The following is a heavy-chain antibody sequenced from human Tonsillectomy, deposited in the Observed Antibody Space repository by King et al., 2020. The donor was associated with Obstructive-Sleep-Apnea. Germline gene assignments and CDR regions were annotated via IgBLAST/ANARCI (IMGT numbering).Heavy chain of an antibody. D-gene: IGHD6-13*01. J-gene: IGHJ4*02. Sequence: QLVQSGAEVKKPGESLKISCKGSGYSLTSYWIGWVRQMPGKGLEWMGLIYPCDSDTSSSPSFQGQVTISADKSISTAYLHWSRLKASDTAMYYCARREAAAEIFDYWGQGTLVTVSS. CDR3: ARREAAAEIFDY. CDR1: GYSLTSYW. CDR2: IYPCDSDT. V-gene: IGHV5-51*01.